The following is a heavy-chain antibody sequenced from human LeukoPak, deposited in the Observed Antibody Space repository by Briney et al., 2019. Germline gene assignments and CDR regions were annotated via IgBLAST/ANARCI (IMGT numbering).Heavy chain of an antibody. D-gene: IGHD1-26*01. V-gene: IGHV4-31*03. CDR2: IYYSGST. CDR3: ARDLSGSYGGDAFDV. CDR1: GGSISTNGYY. Sequence: SQTLSLTCTVSGGSISTNGYYWSWIRQHPGKGLEWIGYIYYSGSTYYSPSLRSRVTISLYASRNQFSLKLTSVTAADTAVYYCARDLSGSYGGDAFDVWGQGTMVTVSS. J-gene: IGHJ3*01.